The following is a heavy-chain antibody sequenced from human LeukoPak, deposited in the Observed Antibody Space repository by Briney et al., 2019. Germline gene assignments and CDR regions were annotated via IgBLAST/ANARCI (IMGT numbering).Heavy chain of an antibody. CDR3: ARADWDTAMIDY. D-gene: IGHD5-18*01. V-gene: IGHV3-48*03. CDR1: GFTFSSYE. Sequence: GGSLRLFCAASGFTFSSYEMNWVRQAPGKGLEWVSYISSSGSTIYYADSVKGRFTISRDNAKNSLYLQMNSLRAEDTAVYYCARADWDTAMIDYWGQGTLVTVSS. CDR2: ISSSGSTI. J-gene: IGHJ4*02.